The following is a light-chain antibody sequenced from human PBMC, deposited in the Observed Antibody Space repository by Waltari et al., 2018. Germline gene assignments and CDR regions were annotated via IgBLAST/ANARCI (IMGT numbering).Light chain of an antibody. V-gene: IGKV1-39*01. CDR1: QSISNY. Sequence: DIQMTQSPSSLPASVGDRVTITCRSSQSISNYLNWYQHKPGEAPKLLVYVASNLQRGVPSRFSGRGSETDFTLTISSLQLEDFATYYCQQSYNAPYTFGQGTNVEIK. CDR3: QQSYNAPYT. CDR2: VAS. J-gene: IGKJ2*01.